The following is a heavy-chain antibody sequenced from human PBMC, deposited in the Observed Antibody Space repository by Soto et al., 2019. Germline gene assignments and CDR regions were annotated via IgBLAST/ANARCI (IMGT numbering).Heavy chain of an antibody. V-gene: IGHV3-49*03. Sequence: GGSLRLSCTASGFMFRDYAMSWFRQAPGKGLEWVGFIRSKVFEGTTDYAASVKGRFTISRDDSKGIAYLEMNSLKTEDTAVYYCAKRRTNSGSPGAFHMWGQGTMVTVSS. CDR3: AKRRTNSGSPGAFHM. J-gene: IGHJ3*02. CDR2: IRSKVFEGTT. D-gene: IGHD1-26*01. CDR1: GFMFRDYA.